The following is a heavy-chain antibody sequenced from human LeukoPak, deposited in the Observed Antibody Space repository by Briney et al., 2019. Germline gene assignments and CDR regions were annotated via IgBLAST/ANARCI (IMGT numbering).Heavy chain of an antibody. D-gene: IGHD3-10*01. Sequence: PGGSLRLSCAASGFTFNNYAMSWVRQAPGKGLEWVSAISGSGGSTYYADSVKGRFTISRDNSKNTLYLQMNILRAEDTAVYYCAKEGGVLWFGEFSWGQGTLVAVSS. V-gene: IGHV3-23*01. CDR1: GFTFNNYA. J-gene: IGHJ4*02. CDR2: ISGSGGST. CDR3: AKEGGVLWFGEFS.